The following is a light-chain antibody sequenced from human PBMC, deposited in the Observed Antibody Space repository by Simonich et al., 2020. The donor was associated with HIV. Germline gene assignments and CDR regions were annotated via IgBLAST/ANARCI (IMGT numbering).Light chain of an antibody. Sequence: QSALTQPASVSGSPGQSITISCTGTSSDVGSYNLVSWYQQFPGKAPKLMIYEGNKRPSGVSNRFSGSKSGNTASLTISGLQAEDEADYYCSSYTSSSTLSVFGGGTQLTVL. J-gene: IGLJ7*01. CDR1: SSDVGSYNL. CDR3: SSYTSSSTLSV. V-gene: IGLV2-14*02. CDR2: EGN.